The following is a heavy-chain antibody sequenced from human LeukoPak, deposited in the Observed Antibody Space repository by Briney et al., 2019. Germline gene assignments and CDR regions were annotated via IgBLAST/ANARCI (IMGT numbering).Heavy chain of an antibody. J-gene: IGHJ3*02. V-gene: IGHV3-23*01. D-gene: IGHD3-22*01. CDR3: AKDPYYYDSSGYYYWFYAFDI. CDR2: ISGSGGST. Sequence: GGSLRLSCAASGFTFSSYGMSWVRQAPGKGLEWVSAISGSGGSTYYADSVKGRFTISRDNSKNTLYLQMNSLRAEDTAVYYCAKDPYYYDSSGYYYWFYAFDIWGQGTMVTVSS. CDR1: GFTFSSYG.